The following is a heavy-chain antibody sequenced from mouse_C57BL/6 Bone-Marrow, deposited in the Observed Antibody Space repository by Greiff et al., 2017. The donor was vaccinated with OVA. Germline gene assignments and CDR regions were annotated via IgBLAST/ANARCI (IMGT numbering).Heavy chain of an antibody. D-gene: IGHD3-2*02. Sequence: EVKVEESGGGLVQPGGSLKLSCAASGFTFSDYYMYWVRQTPEKRLEWVAYISNGGGSTYYPDTVKGRFTISRDNAKNTLYLQMSRLKSEDTAMYYCARRGAAQALYFDYWGQGTTLTVSS. CDR3: ARRGAAQALYFDY. J-gene: IGHJ2*01. CDR2: ISNGGGST. CDR1: GFTFSDYY. V-gene: IGHV5-12*01.